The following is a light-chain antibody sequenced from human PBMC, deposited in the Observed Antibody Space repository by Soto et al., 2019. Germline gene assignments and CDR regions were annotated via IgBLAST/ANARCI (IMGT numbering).Light chain of an antibody. CDR2: GNV. Sequence: QSVLTQPPSVSGAPGQRVTISCTGSSSNIGAGYDVHWYQQLPGTAPKLLIFGNVNRPSGVPDRFSGSKSDTSASLAITGLQADDEGDYYCQSYDSSLSGYVFGTGTKVTVL. J-gene: IGLJ1*01. CDR3: QSYDSSLSGYV. V-gene: IGLV1-40*01. CDR1: SSNIGAGYD.